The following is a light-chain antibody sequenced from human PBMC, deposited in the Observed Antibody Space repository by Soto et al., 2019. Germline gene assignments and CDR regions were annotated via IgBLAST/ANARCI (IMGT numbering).Light chain of an antibody. CDR2: DAI. CDR3: LQDFNYPRT. Sequence: AIQLTQSPSSLSADVGDRVTITCRASQGINNDVAWFQQRPGRAPKLLIYDAINVQSGVTSRFSGSGSGAYFRLTISSLQPEDSATYYCLQDFNYPRTFGPGTRVDI. CDR1: QGINND. V-gene: IGKV1-6*01. J-gene: IGKJ3*01.